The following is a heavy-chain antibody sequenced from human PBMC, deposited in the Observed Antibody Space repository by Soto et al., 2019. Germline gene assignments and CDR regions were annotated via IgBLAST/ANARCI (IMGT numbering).Heavy chain of an antibody. D-gene: IGHD3-10*01. CDR1: GGTFSSYA. V-gene: IGHV1-69*01. Sequence: PGESLKISCKASGGTFSSYAISWVRQAPGQGLEWMGGIIPIFGTANYAQKFQGRVTITADESTSTAYMELSSLRSEDTAVYYCARSFYYYGSGSLGRFDYWGQGTLVTVSS. J-gene: IGHJ4*02. CDR3: ARSFYYYGSGSLGRFDY. CDR2: IIPIFGTA.